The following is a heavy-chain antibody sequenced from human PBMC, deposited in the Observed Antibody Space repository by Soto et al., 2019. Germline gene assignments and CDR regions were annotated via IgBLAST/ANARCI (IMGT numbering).Heavy chain of an antibody. V-gene: IGHV3-53*01. D-gene: IGHD5-18*01. CDR1: GFTVSSNY. Sequence: GGSLRLSCAASGFTVSSNYMSWVRQAPGKGLEWVSVIYSGGSTYYADSVKGRCTISRDNSKNTMYLQMNSLRAEDTAVYYCARQVRDGYSYGWDYWGQGTEATVYS. CDR2: IYSGGST. J-gene: IGHJ4*02. CDR3: ARQVRDGYSYGWDY.